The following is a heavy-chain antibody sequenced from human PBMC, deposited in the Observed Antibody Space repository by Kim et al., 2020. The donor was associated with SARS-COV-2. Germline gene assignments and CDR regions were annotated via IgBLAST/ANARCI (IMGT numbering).Heavy chain of an antibody. CDR2: ISSTRTYT. J-gene: IGHJ6*02. V-gene: IGHV3-11*05. Sequence: GGSLRHSCAASGFTFSDYYMSWIRQAPGKGLEWISYISSTRTYTNNADSVKGRFTISRDNAKNSLYLQMNSLRAEDTAVYYCARGNRMDDWGYGTTVTGS. CDR1: GFTFSDYY. CDR3: ARGNRMDD.